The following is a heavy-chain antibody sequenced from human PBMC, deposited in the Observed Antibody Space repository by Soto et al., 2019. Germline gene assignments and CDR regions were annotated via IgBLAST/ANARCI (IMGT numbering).Heavy chain of an antibody. CDR1: GYTFTDY. V-gene: IGHV1-2*04. Sequence: ASVKVSCKASGYTFTDYIHWVRQAPGQGLEWMGWINPNSGGTNYAQKFQGWVTMTRDTSISTAYMELSRLRSDDTAVYYCARGGYYGSGTYHYYGMDVWGQGTTVTVSS. D-gene: IGHD3-10*01. CDR3: ARGGYYGSGTYHYYGMDV. J-gene: IGHJ6*02. CDR2: INPNSGGT.